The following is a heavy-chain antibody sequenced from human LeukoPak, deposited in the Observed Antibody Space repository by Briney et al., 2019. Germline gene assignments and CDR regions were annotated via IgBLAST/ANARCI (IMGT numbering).Heavy chain of an antibody. Sequence: GGSLTLSCTVSGLTFSTSGFNWVRQAPGRGLEWVASIGPTGSDRYHADSIKGRFTISRDNANNFLYLQMNSLRAEDTAVYYSATETNGRHYDYWGQGTLLTVSS. D-gene: IGHD1-14*01. CDR2: IGPTGSDR. CDR1: GLTFSTSG. CDR3: ATETNGRHYDY. J-gene: IGHJ4*02. V-gene: IGHV3-21*06.